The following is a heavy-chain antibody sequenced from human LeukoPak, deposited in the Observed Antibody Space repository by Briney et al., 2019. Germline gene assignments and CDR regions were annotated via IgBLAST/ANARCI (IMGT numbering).Heavy chain of an antibody. CDR3: ARKGGSPCAFGI. CDR2: IIPILGIA. V-gene: IGHV1-69*04. Sequence: SVKVSCKASGGTFSSYAISWVRQAPGQGLEWMGRIIPILGIANYAQKFQGRVTITADKSTSTAYMELSSLRSEDTAVYYCARKGGSPCAFGIWGQGTMVTVSS. CDR1: GGTFSSYA. J-gene: IGHJ3*02. D-gene: IGHD1-26*01.